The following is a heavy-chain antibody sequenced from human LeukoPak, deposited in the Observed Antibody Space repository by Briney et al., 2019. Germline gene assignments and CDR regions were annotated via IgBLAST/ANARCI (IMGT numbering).Heavy chain of an antibody. J-gene: IGHJ5*02. Sequence: PSETLSLTCAVYGGSFSGYYWSWIRQPPGEGLEWIGEINHSGSTNYNPSLKSRVTISVDTSKNQFSLKLSSVTAADTAVYYCARGKAGRCSGGSCYSNWFDPWGQGTLVTVSS. D-gene: IGHD2-15*01. CDR3: ARGKAGRCSGGSCYSNWFDP. V-gene: IGHV4-34*01. CDR1: GGSFSGYY. CDR2: INHSGST.